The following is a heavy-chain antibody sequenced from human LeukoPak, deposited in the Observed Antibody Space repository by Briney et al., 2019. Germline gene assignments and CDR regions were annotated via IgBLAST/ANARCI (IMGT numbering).Heavy chain of an antibody. V-gene: IGHV5-51*01. D-gene: IGHD3-22*01. CDR2: IYPGDSDT. CDR3: ARPKGYYDSSGYTDAFDI. J-gene: IGHJ3*02. CDR1: GYSFTSYW. Sequence: GESLKISCKGSGYSFTSYWIGWVRQMPGKGLEWMGIIYPGDSDTRYSPSFQGQVTISADKSISTAYLQWSSLKASDTAMYYCARPKGYYDSSGYTDAFDIWGQGKMATVSS.